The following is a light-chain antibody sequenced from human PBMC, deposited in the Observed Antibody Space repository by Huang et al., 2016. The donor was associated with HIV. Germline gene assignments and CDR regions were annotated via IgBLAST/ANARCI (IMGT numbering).Light chain of an antibody. J-gene: IGKJ1*01. CDR1: QSLLYRSNNKNY. CDR3: QQHYGRQST. V-gene: IGKV4-1*01. Sequence: IVMTQSPESLAVSLGERASINCQSSQSLLYRSNNKNYLAWYQKKQGHPPTLFIYWASVRDVGVPERFSGGGSGTNFTLTINSLQADDVAVYYCQQHYGRQSTFGQGT. CDR2: WAS.